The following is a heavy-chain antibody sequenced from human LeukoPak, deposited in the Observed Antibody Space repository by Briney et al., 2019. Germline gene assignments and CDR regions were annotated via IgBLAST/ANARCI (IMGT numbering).Heavy chain of an antibody. CDR3: AKDYAVGSIDY. CDR1: EFTFTTYS. CDR2: ISRSGEST. V-gene: IGHV3-23*01. Sequence: GESLRLSCAASEFTFTTYSMAWVRQAPGKGLEWVSSISRSGESTFYADSVRGRFTISRDNSKNTVSLQMESLRAEDTALYYCAKDYAVGSIDYWGQGTLVTVSS. D-gene: IGHD3-16*01. J-gene: IGHJ4*02.